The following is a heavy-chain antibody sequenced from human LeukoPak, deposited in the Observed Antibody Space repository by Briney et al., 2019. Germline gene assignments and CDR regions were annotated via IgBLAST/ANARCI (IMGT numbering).Heavy chain of an antibody. CDR1: GGSFSGYY. J-gene: IGHJ3*02. CDR2: ISGSGGST. V-gene: IGHV3-23*01. CDR3: AKGGANWGSEDAFDI. Sequence: PSETLSLTCAVYGGSFSGYYWSWIRQPPGKGLEWVSAISGSGGSTYYADSVKGRFTISRDNSKNTLYLQMNSLRAEDTAVYYCAKGGANWGSEDAFDIWGQGTMVTVSS. D-gene: IGHD7-27*01.